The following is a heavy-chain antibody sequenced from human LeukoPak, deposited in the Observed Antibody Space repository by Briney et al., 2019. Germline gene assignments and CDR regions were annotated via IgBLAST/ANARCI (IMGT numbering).Heavy chain of an antibody. D-gene: IGHD6-19*01. V-gene: IGHV4-4*02. Sequence: SGTLSLTCAVSGGSISNSNWLSWVRQPPGKGLEWIGEIYHSGLTNYNPSLKSRVTISVVTSKNQFSLKLTSVTAADTAVYYCARALSISSGWWYFDLWGRGTLVTVSS. CDR1: GGSISNSNW. CDR3: ARALSISSGWWYFDL. J-gene: IGHJ2*01. CDR2: IYHSGLT.